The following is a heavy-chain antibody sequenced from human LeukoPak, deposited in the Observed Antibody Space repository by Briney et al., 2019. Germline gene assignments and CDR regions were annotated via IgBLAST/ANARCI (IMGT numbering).Heavy chain of an antibody. Sequence: PGGSLILSCAASGFTFSTYAMHWVRQAPGKGLEWVAVISYDGSNKYYADSVKGRFTISRDNSKNTLYLQMNSLRAEDTAVYYCARDRRRAARPAGNWFDPWGQGTLVTVSS. D-gene: IGHD6-6*01. CDR3: ARDRRRAARPAGNWFDP. CDR2: ISYDGSNK. J-gene: IGHJ5*02. V-gene: IGHV3-30-3*01. CDR1: GFTFSTYA.